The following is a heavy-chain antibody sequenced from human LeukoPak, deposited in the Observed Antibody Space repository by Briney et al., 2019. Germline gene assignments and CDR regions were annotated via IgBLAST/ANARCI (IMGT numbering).Heavy chain of an antibody. D-gene: IGHD3-22*01. V-gene: IGHV3-21*01. CDR2: ISSSSSYI. CDR1: GFTFSSYS. Sequence: GGSLRLSCAASGFTFSSYSMNWVRQAPGKGLEWVSSISSSSSYIYYADSVKGRFTISRDNAKNSLYLQMNSLRAEDTAVYCCARDVNYYDSSGYYQRYFDYWGQGTLVTVSS. CDR3: ARDVNYYDSSGYYQRYFDY. J-gene: IGHJ4*02.